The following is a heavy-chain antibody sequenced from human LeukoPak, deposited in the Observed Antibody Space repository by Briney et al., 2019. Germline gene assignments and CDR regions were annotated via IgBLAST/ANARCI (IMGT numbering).Heavy chain of an antibody. CDR3: AVGYGSGVTLPYYYYYGMDV. J-gene: IGHJ6*02. V-gene: IGHV1-69*13. CDR1: GGTFSSYA. Sequence: SVKVSCKASGGTFSSYAISWVRQAPGQGLEWMGGIIPIFGTANYAQKFQGRVTITADESTRTAYMELSSLRSEDTAVYYCAVGYGSGVTLPYYYYYGMDVWGQGTTVTVSS. D-gene: IGHD3-10*01. CDR2: IIPIFGTA.